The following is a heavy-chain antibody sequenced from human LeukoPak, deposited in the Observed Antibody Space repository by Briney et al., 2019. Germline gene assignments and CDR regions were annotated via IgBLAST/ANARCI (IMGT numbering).Heavy chain of an antibody. CDR3: ARDNYDSSGYFDY. J-gene: IGHJ4*02. Sequence: GRCLRLSWAASGLTFSSYGMGWVRQAPGKGLGWVSVIWYDGSNKYYADSVKGRFTISTDNSKNTLYLQMNSLRAEDTAVYYCARDNYDSSGYFDYWGQGTLVTVSS. V-gene: IGHV3-33*01. CDR2: IWYDGSNK. D-gene: IGHD3-22*01. CDR1: GLTFSSYG.